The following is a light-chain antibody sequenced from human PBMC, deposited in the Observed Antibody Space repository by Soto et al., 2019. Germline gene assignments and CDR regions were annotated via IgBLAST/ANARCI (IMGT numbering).Light chain of an antibody. J-gene: IGLJ1*01. CDR3: SCLSTTSTPIV. CDR1: SSDVGNYKY. Sequence: QSALTQPASVSGSPGQSITISCTGTSSDVGNYKYVSWYQQHPGKAPKLMISEVNIRPSGLSDRFSASKTGNTASLTISGLQPEDEAFYYCSCLSTTSTPIVFGTGTKVTVL. CDR2: EVN. V-gene: IGLV2-14*01.